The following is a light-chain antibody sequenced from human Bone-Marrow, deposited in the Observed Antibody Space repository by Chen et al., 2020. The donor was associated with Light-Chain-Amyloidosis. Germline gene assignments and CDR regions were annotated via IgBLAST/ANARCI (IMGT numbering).Light chain of an antibody. J-gene: IGKJ4*01. CDR2: GSS. CDR1: QTISSNY. Sequence: DIVLTQSPGTLSLSPGEGANLSCRASQTISSNYFTWYQPKFGQAPRLIIYGSSSRATGIPDRFTGSGSGTDFTLTINRLEPEDFAMYYCQQYGTSPLTFGGGTKVEIK. V-gene: IGKV3-20*01. CDR3: QQYGTSPLT.